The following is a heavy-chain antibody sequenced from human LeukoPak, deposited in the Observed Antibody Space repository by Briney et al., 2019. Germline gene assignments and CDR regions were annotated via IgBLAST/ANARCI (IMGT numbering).Heavy chain of an antibody. CDR2: INPNSGGT. CDR3: ARERTMIEAQTSKYYYYMDV. CDR1: GYTFTGYY. J-gene: IGHJ6*03. D-gene: IGHD3-22*01. V-gene: IGHV1-2*02. Sequence: GASVKVSCKASGYTFTGYYMHWVRQAPGQGLEWMGWINPNSGGTNYAQKFQGRVTMTRDTSISTAYMELSRLRYDETAVYYCARERTMIEAQTSKYYYYMDVWGKGTTVTVSS.